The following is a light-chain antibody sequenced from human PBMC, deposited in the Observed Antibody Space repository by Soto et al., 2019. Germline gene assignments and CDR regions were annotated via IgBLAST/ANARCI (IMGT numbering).Light chain of an antibody. V-gene: IGKV3-15*01. J-gene: IGKJ2*01. Sequence: EIVMTQSPATLAVSPAERATLSCRASQSVSLNVAWYPHKPGPAPRLLIHGASTRATGTPVRFRGSGSGTEFAFTISILQSEHVAFYYCQQYNSWPPHTFGQGTKVEI. CDR3: QQYNSWPPHT. CDR2: GAS. CDR1: QSVSLN.